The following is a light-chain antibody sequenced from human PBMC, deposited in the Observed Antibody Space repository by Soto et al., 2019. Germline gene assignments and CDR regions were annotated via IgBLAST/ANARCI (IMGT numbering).Light chain of an antibody. J-gene: IGKJ3*01. Sequence: DIQLTQSPSFLSASVGDRVTITCRASLDISNFLAWYQQKPGKAPKVLIYAASTLHPGVPLRFSGSGSGTVFTLTINGLQPDDFTTYYCQQLNSYPSTFGPGTKVD. CDR2: AAS. CDR1: LDISNF. CDR3: QQLNSYPST. V-gene: IGKV1-9*01.